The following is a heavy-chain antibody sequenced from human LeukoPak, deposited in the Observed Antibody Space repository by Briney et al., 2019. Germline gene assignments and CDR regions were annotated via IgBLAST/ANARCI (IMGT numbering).Heavy chain of an antibody. Sequence: GGSLRLSCAASGFTFSSYGMHWVRQAPGKGLEWVAFIRYDGSKKYFADSVKGRFTISRDNSKNTLYLQMNSLRAEDTAVYYCAKGKGPGIAVAGDYWGQGTLVTVSS. CDR1: GFTFSSYG. CDR2: IRYDGSKK. J-gene: IGHJ4*02. D-gene: IGHD6-19*01. V-gene: IGHV3-30*02. CDR3: AKGKGPGIAVAGDY.